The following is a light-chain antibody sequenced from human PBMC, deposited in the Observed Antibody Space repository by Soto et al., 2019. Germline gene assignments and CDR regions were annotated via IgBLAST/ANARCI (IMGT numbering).Light chain of an antibody. CDR3: QQRSNWLFT. CDR1: QSVSSY. CDR2: DAS. J-gene: IGKJ3*01. V-gene: IGKV3-11*01. Sequence: EIVLTQSPATLSLSPWERATLSCRASQSVSSYLAWYQQKPGQAPRLLIYDASNRATVIPARFSGSGSGTDFTLTISSLEPEDFAVYYCQQRSNWLFTFGPGTKVDIK.